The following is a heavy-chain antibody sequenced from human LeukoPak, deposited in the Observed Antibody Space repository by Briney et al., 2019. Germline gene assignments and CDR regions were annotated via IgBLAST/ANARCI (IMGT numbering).Heavy chain of an antibody. CDR2: ISGSGGST. D-gene: IGHD2-2*01. J-gene: IGHJ4*02. V-gene: IGHV3-23*01. CDR1: GFTFSSYA. Sequence: GGSLRLSCAASGFTFSSYAMSWVRQAPVKGLEWVSAISGSGGSTYYADSVKGRFTISRDNSKNTLYLQMNSLRAEDTAVYYCAKGECCSTSCFFDYWGQGTLVTVSS. CDR3: AKGECCSTSCFFDY.